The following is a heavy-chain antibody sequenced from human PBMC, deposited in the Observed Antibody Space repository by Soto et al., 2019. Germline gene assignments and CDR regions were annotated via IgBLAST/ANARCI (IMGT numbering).Heavy chain of an antibody. CDR3: TGVDSSCYMHDAFDI. D-gene: IGHD3-22*01. Sequence: QITLKASGPTLVKPTQPLTLTCTFSGFSLSTSGVGVGWIRQPPGTALEWLALIYWDDDKRYSPSLKSRLTITKDTSKNQVVLTMTNMDPVDTATYCCTGVDSSCYMHDAFDIWGQGTMVTVSS. CDR2: IYWDDDK. V-gene: IGHV2-5*02. CDR1: GFSLSTSGVG. J-gene: IGHJ3*02.